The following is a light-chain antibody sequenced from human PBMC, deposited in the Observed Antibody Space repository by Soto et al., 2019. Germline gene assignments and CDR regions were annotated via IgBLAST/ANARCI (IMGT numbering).Light chain of an antibody. V-gene: IGLV1-47*02. CDR1: STNIGRNP. CDR2: TND. CDR3: AAWDDSLSGPV. J-gene: IGLJ3*02. Sequence: QSVLTQPPSASGTPGQRVTISCSGSSTNIGRNPVYWYQQVPGTAPKLLFYTNDQRPSGVPDRFSGSKSGTSASLAISGLRSEDEADYYCAAWDDSLSGPVFGGGTKLTVL.